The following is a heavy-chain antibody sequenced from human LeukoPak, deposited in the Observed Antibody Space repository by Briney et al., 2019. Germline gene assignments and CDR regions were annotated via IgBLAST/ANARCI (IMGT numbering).Heavy chain of an antibody. V-gene: IGHV6-1*01. J-gene: IGHJ2*01. Sequence: SQTLSLTCAISGDSVSSNNAAWNWIRQSPSRGLEWLGRTYFRSKWYNGYAESVKSRITINPDTSKNQFSLQLTSVTPEDTAIYYCARDASWYFDLWGRGTLVTVSS. CDR1: GDSVSSNNAA. CDR3: ARDASWYFDL. CDR2: TYFRSKWYN.